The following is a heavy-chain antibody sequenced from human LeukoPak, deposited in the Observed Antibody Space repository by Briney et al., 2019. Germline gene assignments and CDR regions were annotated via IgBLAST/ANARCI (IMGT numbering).Heavy chain of an antibody. V-gene: IGHV3-23*01. CDR2: ISGSGAST. CDR3: ARDFWFGESGTGGYFDY. CDR1: GFTFSSYA. Sequence: GGSLRLSCAASGFTFSSYAMKWVRQAPGKGLEWVSTISGSGASTYHADSVKGRFTISRDNSKNMMYLQMNSLRAEDTAVYYCARDFWFGESGTGGYFDYWGQGTLVTVSS. D-gene: IGHD3-10*01. J-gene: IGHJ4*02.